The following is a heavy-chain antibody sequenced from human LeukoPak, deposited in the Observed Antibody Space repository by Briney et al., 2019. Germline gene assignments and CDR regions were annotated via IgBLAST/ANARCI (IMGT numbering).Heavy chain of an antibody. CDR3: AKGALGYCSGGSCYPYY. CDR2: ITGGGST. V-gene: IGHV3-23*01. CDR1: GFTFSSYA. J-gene: IGHJ4*02. Sequence: GGSLRLSCAASGFTFSSYAMSWVRQAPGKGLQWVSAITGGGSTYYADSVKGRFTISRDNSKNTLYLQMNSLRAEDTAIYYCAKGALGYCSGGSCYPYYWGQGTLVTVSS. D-gene: IGHD2-15*01.